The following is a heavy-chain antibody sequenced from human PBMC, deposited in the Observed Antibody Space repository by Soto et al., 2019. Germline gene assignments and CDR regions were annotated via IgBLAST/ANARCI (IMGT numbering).Heavy chain of an antibody. D-gene: IGHD6-19*01. V-gene: IGHV3-30-3*01. CDR1: GFTFISYA. J-gene: IGHJ6*02. CDR3: ASSIAVAGYYYYYGMDV. Sequence: PGGSLRLSCASSGFTFISYAMHWVRQAPGKGLEWVAVISYDGSNKYYADSVKGRFTISRDNSKNTLYLQMNSLRAEDTAVYYCASSIAVAGYYYYYGMDVWGQGTTVTVSS. CDR2: ISYDGSNK.